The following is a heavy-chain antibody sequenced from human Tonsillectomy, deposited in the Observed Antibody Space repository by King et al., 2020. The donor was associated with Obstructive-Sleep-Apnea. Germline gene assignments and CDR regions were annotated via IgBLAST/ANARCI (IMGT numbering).Heavy chain of an antibody. J-gene: IGHJ1*01. CDR1: GGSISSYY. Sequence: QLQESGPGLVKPSETLSLTCTVSGGSISSYYWSWIRQPPGKGLEWIGYIYYSGSTNYNPSLKSRVTISVDTSKNQFSLKLSSVTAADTAVYYCARVSSGSLGESFQHWGQGPLVTVST. CDR3: ARVSSGSLGESFQH. V-gene: IGHV4-59*01. D-gene: IGHD3-22*01. CDR2: IYYSGST.